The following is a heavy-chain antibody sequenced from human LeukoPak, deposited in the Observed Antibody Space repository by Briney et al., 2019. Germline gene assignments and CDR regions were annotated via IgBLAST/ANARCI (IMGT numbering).Heavy chain of an antibody. CDR3: AKDSFRVKMLMVRGPHYFDY. CDR2: IYSGGRT. V-gene: IGHV3-53*01. J-gene: IGHJ4*02. CDR1: GFIVRNYY. D-gene: IGHD3-10*01. Sequence: GRSLRLSCAASGFIVRNYYLSSVRQAPGKGLEWVSVIYSGGRTYYADSVEGRFTISRDTSTNTVSLQMKSLRAEDTAVYYCAKDSFRVKMLMVRGPHYFDYWGQGTLVTVSS.